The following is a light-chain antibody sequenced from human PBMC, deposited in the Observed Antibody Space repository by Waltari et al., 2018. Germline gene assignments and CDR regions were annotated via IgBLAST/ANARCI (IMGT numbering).Light chain of an antibody. CDR3: EHYVRTWA. Sequence: EIVLTQSPGTLSLSPGESATLSCRASQSDGSNYLAWYQQRPGQAPRHLIYGASSRATGIPDRISGSKSETDFTLSISRLEPEDFAVYYCEHYVRTWAFGQGTKVEIK. CDR1: QSDGSNY. CDR2: GAS. V-gene: IGKV3-20*01. J-gene: IGKJ1*01.